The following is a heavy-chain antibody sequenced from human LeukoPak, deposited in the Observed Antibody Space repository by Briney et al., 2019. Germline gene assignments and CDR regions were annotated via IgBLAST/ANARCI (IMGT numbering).Heavy chain of an antibody. D-gene: IGHD2-15*01. J-gene: IGHJ6*03. V-gene: IGHV3-66*01. CDR3: ARDFLHYCSGGSCYFDLSYYMDV. CDR1: GFTVSSNY. CDR2: IYSGGST. Sequence: GGSLRLSCAASGFTVSSNYMSWVRQAPGKGLEWVSVIYSGGSTYYADSVKGRFTISRDNSKNTLYLQMNSLRAEDTAVYYCARDFLHYCSGGSCYFDLSYYMDVWGKGTTVTISS.